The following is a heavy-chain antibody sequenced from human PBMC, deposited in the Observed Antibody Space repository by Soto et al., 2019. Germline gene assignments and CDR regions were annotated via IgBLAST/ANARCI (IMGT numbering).Heavy chain of an antibody. CDR2: ISYDGSNK. J-gene: IGHJ6*02. CDR1: GFTFSSYG. V-gene: IGHV3-30*18. CDR3: AKDSSSTYYYYGMDV. Sequence: GGSLRLSCAASGFTFSSYGMHWVRQAPGKGLEWVAVISYDGSNKYYADSVKGRFTISRDNSKNTLYLQMNSLRAEDTAVYYCAKDSSSTYYYYGMDVWGQGTTVTVSS. D-gene: IGHD6-6*01.